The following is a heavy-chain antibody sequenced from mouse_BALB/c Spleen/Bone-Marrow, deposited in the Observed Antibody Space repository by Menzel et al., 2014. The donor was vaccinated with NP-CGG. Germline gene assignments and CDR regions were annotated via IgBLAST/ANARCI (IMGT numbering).Heavy chain of an antibody. CDR2: IWRGGTT. CDR3: AKGHYGSSPFAY. D-gene: IGHD1-1*01. V-gene: IGHV2-5-1*01. CDR1: GFSLTNYG. J-gene: IGHJ3*01. Sequence: VKLQESGPSLVRPSQSLSITCTVSGFSLTNYGIYWVRQSPGKGLEWLGVIWRGGTTDYNAAFMSRLSITKDNSKSQVFFKMNSLQADDTAIYYCAKGHYGSSPFAYWGQGTLVTVSA.